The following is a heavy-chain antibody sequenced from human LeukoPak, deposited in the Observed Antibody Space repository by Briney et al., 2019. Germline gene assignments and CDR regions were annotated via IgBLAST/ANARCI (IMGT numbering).Heavy chain of an antibody. CDR1: GFTFSSYE. V-gene: IGHV3-48*03. CDR3: ARVSHSSGWYGPFDY. J-gene: IGHJ4*02. Sequence: GGSLRLSCAASGFTFSSYEMNWVRQAPGKGLEWVSYISSSGSTIYYADSVKGRFTISRDNAKNSLYLQMNSLRAEDTAVYYFARVSHSSGWYGPFDYWGQGTLVTVSS. CDR2: ISSSGSTI. D-gene: IGHD6-19*01.